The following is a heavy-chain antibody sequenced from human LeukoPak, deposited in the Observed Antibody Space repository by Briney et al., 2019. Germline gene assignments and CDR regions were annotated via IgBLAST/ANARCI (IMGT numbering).Heavy chain of an antibody. D-gene: IGHD2-15*01. CDR2: IILIFGTA. CDR3: ARVAEAWTKKRIYCSGGSCLGWFDP. CDR1: GGTFSSYA. V-gene: IGHV1-69*06. J-gene: IGHJ5*02. Sequence: GASVKVSCKASGGTFSSYAISWVRQAPGQGLEWMGGIILIFGTANYAQKFQGRVTITADKSTSTAYMELSSLRSEDTAVYYCARVAEAWTKKRIYCSGGSCLGWFDPWGQGTLVTVSS.